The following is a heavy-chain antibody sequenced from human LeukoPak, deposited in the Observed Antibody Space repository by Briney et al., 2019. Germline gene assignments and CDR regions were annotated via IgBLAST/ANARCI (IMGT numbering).Heavy chain of an antibody. CDR3: ARGTYYDFWSGYPRRMYNWFDP. Sequence: SETLSLTCAVYGGSFSGYYWSWIRQPPGKGLEWIGEINHSGSTNYNPSLKSRVTISVDTSKNQFSLKLSSVTAADTAVYYCARGTYYDFWSGYPRRMYNWFDPWGQRTLVTVSS. CDR1: GGSFSGYY. CDR2: INHSGST. V-gene: IGHV4-34*01. D-gene: IGHD3-3*01. J-gene: IGHJ5*02.